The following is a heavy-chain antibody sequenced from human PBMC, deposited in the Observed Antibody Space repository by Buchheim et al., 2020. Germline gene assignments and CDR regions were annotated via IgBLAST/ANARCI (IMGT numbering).Heavy chain of an antibody. V-gene: IGHV4-39*07. J-gene: IGHJ4*02. CDR1: GDSARSSSYY. CDR3: ARAGLQQSLVF. CDR2: LYYSGST. Sequence: QLQLLVSGPGLVKSSETLSLTCSVSGDSARSSSYYWVWIRQPPGKGPEWIGSLYYSGSTHYNPSLSGRVTISEDPTQSKFSLKLTSVSVADTAIYYCARAGLQQSLVFWGQGSL. D-gene: IGHD2-8*01.